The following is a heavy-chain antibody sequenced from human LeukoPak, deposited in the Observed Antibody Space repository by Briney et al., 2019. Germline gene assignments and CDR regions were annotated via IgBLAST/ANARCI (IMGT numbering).Heavy chain of an antibody. J-gene: IGHJ4*02. V-gene: IGHV3-23*01. CDR3: AKRGESGVYYFDF. CDR1: GFPSSIYE. CDR2: INAGGGTYT. Sequence: GGSLRPSWAAPGFPSSIYEMNWARQAQGKGLGWFSSINAGGGTYTYYADSVKGRFTISRDNSKNTLHLQMNSLRAEDTAVYYCAKRGESGVYYFDFWGQGTLVTVSS. D-gene: IGHD3-10*01.